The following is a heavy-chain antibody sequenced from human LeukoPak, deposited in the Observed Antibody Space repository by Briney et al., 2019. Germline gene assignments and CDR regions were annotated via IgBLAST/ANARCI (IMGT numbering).Heavy chain of an antibody. CDR2: ISWDSANI. D-gene: IGHD2-8*01. Sequence: PGSSLRLSCAASGFNFDGNAMHWVRQVPGKGLEWVSGISWDSANIGYADSVKGRFTISRDNTKDSLYLQMNSLRAEDTALYYCAKESSVYCTDGVCSLDYWGQGSLVTVSS. CDR3: AKESSVYCTDGVCSLDY. CDR1: GFNFDGNA. V-gene: IGHV3-9*01. J-gene: IGHJ4*02.